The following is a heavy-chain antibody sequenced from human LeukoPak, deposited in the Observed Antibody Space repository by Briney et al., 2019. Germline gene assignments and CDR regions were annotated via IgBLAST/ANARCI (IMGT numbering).Heavy chain of an antibody. CDR3: ARLEIGEQFGFDY. J-gene: IGHJ4*02. D-gene: IGHD3-10*01. CDR2: INPNSGGT. V-gene: IGHV1-2*02. Sequence: EASVKVSCKASGYTFTGYYMHWVRQAPGQGLEWMGWINPNSGGTNYAQKFQGRVTMTRDTSISTAYMELSRLRSDDTAVYYCARLEIGEQFGFDYWGQGTLVTVSS. CDR1: GYTFTGYY.